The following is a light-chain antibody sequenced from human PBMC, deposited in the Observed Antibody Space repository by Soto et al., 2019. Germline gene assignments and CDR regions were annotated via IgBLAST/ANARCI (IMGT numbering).Light chain of an antibody. CDR1: SSDVGRYNF. Sequence: QSLLTQPASVSGASGRSITISCTGTSSDVGRYNFVSWYQQHPGNAPKLLIYAVSDRPSGVSTRFSGSKSGNTASLAISGLQAEDEAVYYCSSFSSSSTQVFGTGTKVTVL. J-gene: IGLJ1*01. CDR3: SSFSSSSTQV. CDR2: AVS. V-gene: IGLV2-14*03.